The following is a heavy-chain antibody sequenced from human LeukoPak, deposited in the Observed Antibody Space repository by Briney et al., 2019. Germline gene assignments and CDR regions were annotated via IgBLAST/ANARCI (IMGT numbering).Heavy chain of an antibody. V-gene: IGHV4-59*08. CDR3: ARQDYGVPHFVY. D-gene: IGHD4-17*01. CDR1: GGSISSYY. J-gene: IGHJ4*02. Sequence: PSGTLSLTCTVSGGSISSYYWSWIRQPPGKGLEWIGYIYYSGSTNYNPSLKSRVTISVDTSKNQFSLKLSSVTAADTAVYYCARQDYGVPHFVYWGQGTLVTVSS. CDR2: IYYSGST.